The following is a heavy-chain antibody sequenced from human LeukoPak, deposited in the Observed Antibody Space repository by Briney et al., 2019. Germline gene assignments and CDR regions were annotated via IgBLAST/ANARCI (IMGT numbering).Heavy chain of an antibody. Sequence: ASVKVSCKASGYTFTGYYIHWVRQAPGHGLEWMGWINPTSGGTNYAQKFQGRVTMTTDTSISTAYMDLSSLRPDDTAVYYCARPVRYTWIYDAFDIWGQGTIVTVSS. CDR3: ARPVRYTWIYDAFDI. V-gene: IGHV1-2*02. CDR1: GYTFTGYY. D-gene: IGHD1-7*01. J-gene: IGHJ3*02. CDR2: INPTSGGT.